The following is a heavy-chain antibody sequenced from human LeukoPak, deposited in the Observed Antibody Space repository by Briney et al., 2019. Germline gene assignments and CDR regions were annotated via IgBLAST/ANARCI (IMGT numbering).Heavy chain of an antibody. CDR1: GGSISDYY. J-gene: IGHJ4*02. V-gene: IGHV4-59*08. D-gene: IGHD4-17*01. CDR3: ARHRLRRPEFDY. CDR2: ISDSGRI. Sequence: SETLSLTCSVSGGSISDYYWSWIRQPPGKGLEWIGYISDSGRIDYNPSLKSRVTISVDTSKSQFSLNLNSVTAADTAVYYCARHRLRRPEFDYWGQGTLVTVSS.